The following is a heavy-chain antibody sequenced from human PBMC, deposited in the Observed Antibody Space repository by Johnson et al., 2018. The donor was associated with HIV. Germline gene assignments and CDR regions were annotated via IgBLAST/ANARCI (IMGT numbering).Heavy chain of an antibody. CDR2: ISDDGSNK. CDR3: ATLWFGEVSVYDAFDV. D-gene: IGHD3-10*01. CDR1: GFRFSNYA. V-gene: IGHV3-30*04. Sequence: QVLLVESGGGVVQPGRSLRLSCAASGFRFSNYALHWVRQTPGKGLEWVALISDDGSNKYFADSVKGRFTSSRDNSKNTLYLQMNSLRPEDSAVYYCATLWFGEVSVYDAFDVWGQGTMVTVSS. J-gene: IGHJ3*01.